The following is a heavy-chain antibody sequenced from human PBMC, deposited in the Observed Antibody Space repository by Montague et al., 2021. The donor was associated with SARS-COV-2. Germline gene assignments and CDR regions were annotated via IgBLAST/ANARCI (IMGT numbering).Heavy chain of an antibody. V-gene: IGHV4-59*08. D-gene: IGHD3-9*01. CDR3: ARLGLGYFDWLLLGEGYFDY. Sequence: SETLSLTCTVSGGSISSYYWSWIRQPPGKGLEWIGYIYYSGSTNYNPSLKSRVTISVDTSKNQFSLKLSFVTAADTAVYYCARLGLGYFDWLLLGEGYFDYWGQGTLVTVSS. J-gene: IGHJ4*02. CDR2: IYYSGST. CDR1: GGSISSYY.